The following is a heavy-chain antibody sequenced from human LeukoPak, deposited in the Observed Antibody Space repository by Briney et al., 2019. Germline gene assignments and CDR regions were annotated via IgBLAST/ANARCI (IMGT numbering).Heavy chain of an antibody. V-gene: IGHV4-39*07. CDR3: AATTVTRDY. J-gene: IGHJ4*02. CDR1: GFSLSRYW. D-gene: IGHD4-17*01. Sequence: GSLRLSCAASGFSLSRYWMSWVRQPPGKGLEWIGSIYYSGSTYYNPSLKSRVTISVDTSKNQFSLKLSSVTAADTAVYYCAATTVTRDYWGQGTLVTVSS. CDR2: IYYSGST.